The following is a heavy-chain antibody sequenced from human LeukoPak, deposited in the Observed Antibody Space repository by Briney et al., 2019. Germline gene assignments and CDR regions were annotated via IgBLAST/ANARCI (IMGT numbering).Heavy chain of an antibody. CDR2: MYNSGST. CDR1: GGSISGSY. D-gene: IGHD4-17*01. Sequence: KPSETLSLTCTVSGGSISGSYWSWIRQPPWKGLEWIAYMYNSGSTNYNPSLKSRVTISIDTSKNQFSLKLSSLTAADTAIYYCARGIESYGDYGYWGQGILVTVSS. V-gene: IGHV4-59*01. J-gene: IGHJ4*02. CDR3: ARGIESYGDYGY.